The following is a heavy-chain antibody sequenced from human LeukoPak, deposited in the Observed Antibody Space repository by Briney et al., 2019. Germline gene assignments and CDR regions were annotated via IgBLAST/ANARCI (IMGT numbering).Heavy chain of an antibody. CDR3: AKFVGEWELLDY. V-gene: IGHV3-30*04. Sequence: GGSLRLSCAASGFTFSSYAMHWVRQAPGKGLEWVAVISYDGSNKYYADSVKGRFTISRDNSKNTLYLQMNSLRAEDTAVYYCAKFVGEWELLDYWGQGTLVTVSS. CDR1: GFTFSSYA. D-gene: IGHD1-26*01. J-gene: IGHJ4*02. CDR2: ISYDGSNK.